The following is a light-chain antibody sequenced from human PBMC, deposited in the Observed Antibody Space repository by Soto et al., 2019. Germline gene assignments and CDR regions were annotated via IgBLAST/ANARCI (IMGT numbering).Light chain of an antibody. CDR2: GVT. CDR1: TSDIGFYDY. J-gene: IGLJ1*01. V-gene: IGLV2-14*01. Sequence: QYPLTQPSSLSGSPGNLRTIPWTGTTSDIGFYDYVSWYQQYPGKAARLLIYGVTIRPSGISNRCSASKSGSTASLTISGLRDQDEADYYCTSYSTTYFYFYGRGTKVNVL. CDR3: TSYSTTYFYF.